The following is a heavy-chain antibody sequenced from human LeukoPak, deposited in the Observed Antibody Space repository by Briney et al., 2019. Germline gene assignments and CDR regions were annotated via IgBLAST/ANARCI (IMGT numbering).Heavy chain of an antibody. CDR3: ARGGYYYDSSGWDFSGY. CDR1: EFTFSSFG. Sequence: GASLRLSCEASEFTFSSFGMHWVRQAPGKGLEWVAVIWYDGSNKYYADSVKGRFTISRDNSKNTLYLQMNSLRAEDTAVYYCARGGYYYDSSGWDFSGYWGQGTLVTVSS. D-gene: IGHD3-22*01. CDR2: IWYDGSNK. V-gene: IGHV3-33*01. J-gene: IGHJ4*02.